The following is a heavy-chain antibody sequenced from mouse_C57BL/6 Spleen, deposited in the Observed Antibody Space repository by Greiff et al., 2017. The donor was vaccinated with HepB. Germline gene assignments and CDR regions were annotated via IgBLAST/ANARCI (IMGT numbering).Heavy chain of an antibody. Sequence: VQLQQPGAELVKPGASVKLSCKASGYTFTSYWMHWVKQRPGQGLEWIGMIHPNSGSTNYNEKFKSKATLTVDKSSSTAYMQLSSLTSEDSAVYYCARLDYYGSSDFDYWGQGTTLTVSS. D-gene: IGHD1-1*01. J-gene: IGHJ2*01. CDR2: IHPNSGST. CDR1: GYTFTSYW. V-gene: IGHV1-64*01. CDR3: ARLDYYGSSDFDY.